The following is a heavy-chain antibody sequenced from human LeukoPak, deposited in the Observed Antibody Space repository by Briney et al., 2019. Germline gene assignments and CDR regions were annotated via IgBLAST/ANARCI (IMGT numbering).Heavy chain of an antibody. CDR1: GFNFSIYP. CDR2: ISSSSSYI. D-gene: IGHD6-13*01. CDR3: ARDIGDSSSWLAYYYYMDV. Sequence: PGGSLRLSCTTSGFNFSIYPMTWVRQAPGKGLEWVSSISSSSSYIYYADSVKGRFTISRDNAKNSLYLQMNSLRAEDTAVYYCARDIGDSSSWLAYYYYMDVWGKGTTVTVSS. J-gene: IGHJ6*03. V-gene: IGHV3-21*01.